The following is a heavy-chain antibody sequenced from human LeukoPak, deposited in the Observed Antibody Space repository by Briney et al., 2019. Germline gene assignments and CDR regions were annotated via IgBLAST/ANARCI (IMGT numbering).Heavy chain of an antibody. V-gene: IGHV1-69*04. J-gene: IGHJ4*02. CDR2: IIPILDIA. Sequence: SVKVSCKASGGTFSSYAITWVRQAPGQGLEWMGRIIPILDIANYAQKFQGRVTITADKSTNTAYMNLSSLRSEDTAVYFCARASSEETAFDYWGRRTLVTVSS. CDR1: GGTFSSYA. D-gene: IGHD3-10*01. CDR3: ARASSEETAFDY.